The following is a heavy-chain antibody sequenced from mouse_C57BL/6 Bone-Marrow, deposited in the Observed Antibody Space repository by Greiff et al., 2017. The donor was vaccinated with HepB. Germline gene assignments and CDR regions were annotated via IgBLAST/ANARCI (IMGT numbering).Heavy chain of an antibody. D-gene: IGHD1-1*01. CDR3: VRDYGSSYEFAY. Sequence: EVKLVESGGGLVQPKGSLKLSCAASGFSFNTYAMNWVRQAPGKGLEWVARIRSKSNNYATYYADSVKDRFTISRDDSESMLYLQMNNLKTEDTAMYYCVRDYGSSYEFAYWGQGTLVTVSA. V-gene: IGHV10-1*01. CDR2: IRSKSNNYAT. CDR1: GFSFNTYA. J-gene: IGHJ3*01.